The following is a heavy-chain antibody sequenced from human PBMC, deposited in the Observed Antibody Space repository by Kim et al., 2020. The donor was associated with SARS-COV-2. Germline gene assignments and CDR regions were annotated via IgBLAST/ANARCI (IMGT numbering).Heavy chain of an antibody. Sequence: SETLSLTCAVYGGSFSGYYWSWIRQPPGKGLEWIGEINHSGSTNYNPSLKSRVTISVDTSKNQFSLKLSSVTAADTAVYYCARGPLFYGSGGNWFDPWGQGTLVTVSS. CDR2: INHSGST. V-gene: IGHV4-34*01. J-gene: IGHJ5*02. D-gene: IGHD3-10*01. CDR3: ARGPLFYGSGGNWFDP. CDR1: GGSFSGYY.